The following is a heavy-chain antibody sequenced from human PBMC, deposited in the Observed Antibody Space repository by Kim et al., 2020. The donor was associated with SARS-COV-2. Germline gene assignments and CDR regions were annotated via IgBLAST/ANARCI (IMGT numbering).Heavy chain of an antibody. V-gene: IGHV1-8*01. CDR2: RNPNSGNT. Sequence: INWVRQATGQGLEWMGWRNPNSGNTGYAQKFQGRVTMTRNTSISTAYMELSSLRSEDTAVYYCARGGGDCSSTSCYTFYYYYYMDVWGKGTKVTV. J-gene: IGHJ6*03. CDR3: ARGGGDCSSTSCYTFYYYYYMDV. D-gene: IGHD2-2*01.